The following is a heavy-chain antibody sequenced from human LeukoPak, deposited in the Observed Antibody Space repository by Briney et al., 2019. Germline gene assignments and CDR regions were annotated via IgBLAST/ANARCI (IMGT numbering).Heavy chain of an antibody. CDR1: GFTFSSYW. CDR3: ARDPIDRYCYDS. J-gene: IGHJ5*01. Sequence: PGGSLRLSCAASGFTFSSYWMHWVRQAPGPGLVLVSLSKSDGSYTNYADSVKGRFTISRDTAKNTLYLELNTLRAEDTAVYYCARDPIDRYCYDSWGQGTLVTVSS. CDR2: SKSDGSYT. D-gene: IGHD2-15*01. V-gene: IGHV3-74*01.